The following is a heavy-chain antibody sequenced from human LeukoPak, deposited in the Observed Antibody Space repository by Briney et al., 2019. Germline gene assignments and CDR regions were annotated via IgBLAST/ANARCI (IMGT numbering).Heavy chain of an antibody. CDR2: ISYDGSNK. D-gene: IGHD3-22*01. CDR1: GFTFSSSA. V-gene: IGHV3-30*18. J-gene: IGHJ4*02. Sequence: GGSLRLSCAASGFTFSSSAMSWVRQVPGKGLEWVAVISYDGSNKYYADSVKGRFTISRDNSKNTLYLQMNSLRAEDTAVYYCANDYYDSRIDYWGQGTLVTVSS. CDR3: ANDYYDSRIDY.